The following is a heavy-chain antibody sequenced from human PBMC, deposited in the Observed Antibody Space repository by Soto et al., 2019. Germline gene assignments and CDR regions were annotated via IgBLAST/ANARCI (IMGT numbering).Heavy chain of an antibody. CDR2: IIPIFGTA. CDR3: ARELRFLEWLFPTYGMDV. Sequence: SVKVSFKASGGTFSSYAISWVRQAPGQGLEWMGGIIPIFGTANYEQKFQGRVTITADKSKSTAYMELRSLRSEETAVYYCARELRFLEWLFPTYGMDVWGQGTTVTV. CDR1: GGTFSSYA. D-gene: IGHD3-3*01. J-gene: IGHJ6*02. V-gene: IGHV1-69*06.